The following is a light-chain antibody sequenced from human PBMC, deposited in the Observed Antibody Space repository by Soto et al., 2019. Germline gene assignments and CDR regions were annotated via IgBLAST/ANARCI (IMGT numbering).Light chain of an antibody. V-gene: IGKV4-1*01. CDR3: QHYYSSPLS. Sequence: DIVMTESPDSRSVSLRERGTTNCKSSQSVLSSSNNKNYLAWYQQKPGQPPKVVIYWASTRGSGVPDRFSGSGSGTDFTLTISSLQAEDVAVYYCQHYYSSPLSFGGGTKGDIK. CDR1: QSVLSSSNNKNY. J-gene: IGKJ4*01. CDR2: WAS.